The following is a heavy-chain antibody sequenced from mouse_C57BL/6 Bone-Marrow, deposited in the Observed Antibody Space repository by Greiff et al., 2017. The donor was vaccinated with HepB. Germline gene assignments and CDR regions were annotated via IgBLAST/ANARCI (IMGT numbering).Heavy chain of an antibody. J-gene: IGHJ2*01. CDR2: IYPANGST. CDR3: AKNSPAFDT. CDR1: GFNIKDTY. Sequence: VQLQQSGAELVKPGASVKLSCTASGFNIKDTYMHWVKQRPEQGLEWIGRIYPANGSTKYDPKFQGKATITADTSSNIAYLHLSSLTSEDTAVYYCAKNSPAFDTWGQGTPLTVSS. D-gene: IGHD1-2*01. V-gene: IGHV14-3*02.